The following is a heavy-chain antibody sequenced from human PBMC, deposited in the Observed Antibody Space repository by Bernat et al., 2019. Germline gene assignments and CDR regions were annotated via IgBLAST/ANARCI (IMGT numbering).Heavy chain of an antibody. V-gene: IGHV1-2*02. CDR2: INPNSGAT. J-gene: IGHJ5*02. CDR3: ARDRFLDSSSWFDA. Sequence: QVQLVQSGAEVKKPGASVKVSCKASGYTFTGYYMHWVRQAPGQGLEWMGWINPNSGATNYAQKCQGRLSMTRDTSISTAYMELSMLRSDGTAGYYCARDRFLDSSSWFDAWGQGTLVTVSS. D-gene: IGHD6-6*01. CDR1: GYTFTGYY.